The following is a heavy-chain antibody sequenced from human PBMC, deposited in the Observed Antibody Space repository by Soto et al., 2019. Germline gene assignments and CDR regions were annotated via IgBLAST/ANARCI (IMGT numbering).Heavy chain of an antibody. V-gene: IGHV3-30*03. D-gene: IGHD3-10*01. Sequence: QVQLVESGGGVVQPGRSLRLSCAASGFTFSSYGMHWVRQAPGTGLEWVAVISYDGSNKYYADYVKGRFTISRDNSKNTLYLQMNSLRAEDTAVYYCSSYYYGSGSYYIVDYWGQGTLVTVSS. CDR1: GFTFSSYG. J-gene: IGHJ4*02. CDR3: SSYYYGSGSYYIVDY. CDR2: ISYDGSNK.